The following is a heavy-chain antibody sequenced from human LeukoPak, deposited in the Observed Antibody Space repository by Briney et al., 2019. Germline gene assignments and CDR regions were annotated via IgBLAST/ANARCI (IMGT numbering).Heavy chain of an antibody. CDR3: ARPSPINGY. V-gene: IGHV3-30*04. Sequence: GGSLRLSCAASGFTFSSYAMHWVRQAPGKGLEWVAVISYDGSNKYYADSVKGRFTISRDNSKNTLYLQMNSLRAEDTAVYYCARPSPINGYWGQGTLVTVSS. CDR2: ISYDGSNK. CDR1: GFTFSSYA. D-gene: IGHD2-8*01. J-gene: IGHJ4*02.